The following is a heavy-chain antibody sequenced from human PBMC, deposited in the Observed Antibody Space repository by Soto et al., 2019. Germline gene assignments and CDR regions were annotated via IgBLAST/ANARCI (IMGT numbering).Heavy chain of an antibody. Sequence: QVHLQESGPGLVKPSGTLSLTCDVSGASISSNWWSWVRQPPGKGLEWVGEIYHNGNSHYNPSLEGRATMSMYMSKNQISLRLTSVTAADTAVYYCARHISVPTTRGFDYWGQGALVPVSS. J-gene: IGHJ4*02. CDR3: ARHISVPTTRGFDY. V-gene: IGHV4-4*02. CDR2: IYHNGNS. D-gene: IGHD4-17*01. CDR1: GASISSNW.